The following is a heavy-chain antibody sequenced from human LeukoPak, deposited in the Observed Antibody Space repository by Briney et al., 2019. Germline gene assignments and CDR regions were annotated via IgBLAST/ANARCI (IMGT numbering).Heavy chain of an antibody. J-gene: IGHJ4*02. Sequence: GASVKVSCKASGYTFTSYGINWVRQATGQGLEWMGWMNPNSGNTGYAQKFQGRVTMTRNTSISTAYMELSSLRSEDTAVYYCARGQRGYVWGSYRLSHLDYWGQGTLVTVSS. V-gene: IGHV1-8*02. D-gene: IGHD3-16*02. CDR2: MNPNSGNT. CDR3: ARGQRGYVWGSYRLSHLDY. CDR1: GYTFTSYG.